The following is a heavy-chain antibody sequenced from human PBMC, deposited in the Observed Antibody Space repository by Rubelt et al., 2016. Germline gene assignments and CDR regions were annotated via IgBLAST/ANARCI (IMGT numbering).Heavy chain of an antibody. D-gene: IGHD3-10*01. CDR1: GGSFSGYY. J-gene: IGHJ6*02. CDR3: AKGNYYYGMDV. V-gene: IGHV4-34*01. Sequence: QVQLQQWGAGLLKPSETLSLTCAVYGGSFSGYYWSWIRQPPGKGLEWIGEINHSGSTNYNPSLKSRVTISVDTSKNQFSLRLSSVTAADTAVYYWAKGNYYYGMDVWGQGTTVTVSS. CDR2: INHSGST.